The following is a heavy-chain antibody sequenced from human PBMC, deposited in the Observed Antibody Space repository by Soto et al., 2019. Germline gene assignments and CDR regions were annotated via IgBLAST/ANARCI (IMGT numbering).Heavy chain of an antibody. CDR1: GGSIRSDF. D-gene: IGHD2-15*01. CDR2: LSSNGV. J-gene: IGHJ5*02. Sequence: SLTCTISGGSIRSDFWSWIRQPAGKGLEWIGRLSSNGVDYNPSRQSRVTMSGDPSKNQISLRLTSVTAADTAVYYCAKWSRHPGGWGIDPWGQGTLLTV. V-gene: IGHV4-4*07. CDR3: AKWSRHPGGWGIDP.